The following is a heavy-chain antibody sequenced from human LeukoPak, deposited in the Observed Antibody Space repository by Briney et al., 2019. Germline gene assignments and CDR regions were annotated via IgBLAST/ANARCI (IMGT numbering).Heavy chain of an antibody. J-gene: IGHJ4*02. CDR3: ARGNSRDGYNFGY. CDR1: GGSISSYY. Sequence: SETLSLTCTVSGGSISSYYWSWIRQPPGQGLEWIGYIYYSGSTNYNPSLTSRVTISVDTSKNQFSLKLSSVTAADTAVYYCARGNSRDGYNFGYWGQGTLVTVSS. CDR2: IYYSGST. V-gene: IGHV4-59*01. D-gene: IGHD5-24*01.